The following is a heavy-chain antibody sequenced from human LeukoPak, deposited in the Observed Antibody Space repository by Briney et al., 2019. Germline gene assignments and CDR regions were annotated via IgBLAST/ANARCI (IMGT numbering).Heavy chain of an antibody. CDR2: ISPYNGNT. J-gene: IGHJ4*02. CDR1: GYTFTDDG. V-gene: IGHV1-18*01. CDR3: ARGDTMIVVDFDY. Sequence: GASVKVSCKASGYTFTDDGISWVRQAPGQGLEWMGWISPYNGNTKYADKVLGRVTMSTDISTTTAYMELRGLRSDDTAVYYCARGDTMIVVDFDYLGQGTLVTVSS. D-gene: IGHD3-22*01.